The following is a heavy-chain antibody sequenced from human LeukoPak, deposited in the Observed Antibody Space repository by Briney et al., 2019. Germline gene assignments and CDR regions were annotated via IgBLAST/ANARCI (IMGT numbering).Heavy chain of an antibody. CDR1: GFTFSSYA. Sequence: GESLRLSCAASGFTFSSYAMSWVRQAPGKGLEWVSDISGSGGSTYYADSVKGRFTISRDNSKNTLYLQMNSLRAEDTAVYYCAKAFNSPIQGVIIGAFDYWGQGTLVTVSS. V-gene: IGHV3-23*01. CDR3: AKAFNSPIQGVIIGAFDY. D-gene: IGHD3-10*01. J-gene: IGHJ4*02. CDR2: ISGSGGST.